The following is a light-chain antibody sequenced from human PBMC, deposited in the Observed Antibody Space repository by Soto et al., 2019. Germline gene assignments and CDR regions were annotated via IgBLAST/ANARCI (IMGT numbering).Light chain of an antibody. Sequence: QSALTQPASVSGSPGQSITISCTGTSSDIGDYNYVSWYQHHPGKAPKLMIYGVSNRPSGVSNRFSGSKSGNTASLTISGLHTEDESDYYFSSYRGSSTLVFGGGTKLTVL. CDR2: GVS. CDR3: SSYRGSSTLV. CDR1: SSDIGDYNY. V-gene: IGLV2-14*01. J-gene: IGLJ2*01.